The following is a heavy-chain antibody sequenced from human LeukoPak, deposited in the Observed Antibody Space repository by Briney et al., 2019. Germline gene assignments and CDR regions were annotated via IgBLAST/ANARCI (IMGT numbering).Heavy chain of an antibody. D-gene: IGHD3-3*01. CDR3: ATEASGLNWFDP. J-gene: IGHJ5*02. CDR2: INPNSGGT. Sequence: ASVKVSCKASGYTFTGYYMHWVRQAPGQGLEWMGWINPNSGGTSYAQKFQGRVTMTRDTSITTTYMELSRLTPDDSAVYFCATEASGLNWFDPWGQGTLVTVSS. V-gene: IGHV1-2*02. CDR1: GYTFTGYY.